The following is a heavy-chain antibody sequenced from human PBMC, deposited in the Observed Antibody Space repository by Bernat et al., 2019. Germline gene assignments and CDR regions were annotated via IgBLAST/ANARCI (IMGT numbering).Heavy chain of an antibody. CDR2: IYSGGIT. Sequence: EVQLVESGGGLVQPGGSLRLSCAASGFTVSSNYMSWVRQAPGKGLEWVSLIYSGGITYYADSAKGRFTISRENSKNTLNLQMNSLRAEDTAVYYCARDYGDCAKALDYWGQGTLVTVSS. D-gene: IGHD4-17*01. J-gene: IGHJ4*02. CDR3: ARDYGDCAKALDY. CDR1: GFTVSSNY. V-gene: IGHV3-66*01.